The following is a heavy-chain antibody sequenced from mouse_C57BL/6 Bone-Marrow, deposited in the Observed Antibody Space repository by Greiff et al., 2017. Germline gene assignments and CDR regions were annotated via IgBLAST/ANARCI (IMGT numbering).Heavy chain of an antibody. V-gene: IGHV14-3*01. Sequence: EVQLQQSVAELVRPGASVKLSCTASGFNIKNTYMHWVKQRPEQGLEWIGRIDPANGNTKYAPKFQGKATITADTSSNTAYLQLSSLTSEDTAIYYCACGRYYGNYPFAYWGQGTLVTVSA. CDR1: GFNIKNTY. J-gene: IGHJ3*01. CDR2: IDPANGNT. CDR3: ACGRYYGNYPFAY. D-gene: IGHD2-1*01.